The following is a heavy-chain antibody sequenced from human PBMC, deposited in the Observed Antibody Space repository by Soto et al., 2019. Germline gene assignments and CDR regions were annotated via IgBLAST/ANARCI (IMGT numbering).Heavy chain of an antibody. Sequence: PGGSLRLSCAASGLPFSTYSMNWVRQNPGKGLEWISYISSSSTTIYYADSVKGRFTISRDNAKNSLYLQMNSLRAEDTAVYYCASSLRGGGRSDFDYWGQGTLVTVSS. D-gene: IGHD2-15*01. CDR3: ASSLRGGGRSDFDY. J-gene: IGHJ4*02. CDR2: ISSSSTTI. V-gene: IGHV3-48*01. CDR1: GLPFSTYS.